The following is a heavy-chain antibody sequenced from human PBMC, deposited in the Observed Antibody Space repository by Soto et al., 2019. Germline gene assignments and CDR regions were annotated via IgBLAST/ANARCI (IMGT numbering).Heavy chain of an antibody. CDR3: ARAVDYYDSSGYYTHDYFQP. Sequence: QVQLVQSGGEVKKPGASVKVSCKASGYTFTTYGITWVRQGPGQGLEWMGWISAYNGNTNYAQKVQGRVTMTTDTAXTTYSXXLRSLRSDDTAVYYCARAVDYYDSSGYYTHDYFQPWGQGTLVTVSS. V-gene: IGHV1-18*01. CDR2: ISAYNGNT. J-gene: IGHJ1*01. D-gene: IGHD3-22*01. CDR1: GYTFTTYG.